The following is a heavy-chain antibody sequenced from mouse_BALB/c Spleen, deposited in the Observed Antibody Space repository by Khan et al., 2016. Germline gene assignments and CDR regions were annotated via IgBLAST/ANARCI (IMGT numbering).Heavy chain of an antibody. CDR2: IRNKANGYTT. Sequence: EVELVESGGGLVQPGGSLRLSCATSGFTFTDYYISWVRQPPGKALEWLGFIRNKANGYTTEYSASVKGQFTISRDNSKNILYLQMNTLRAEDSATYYCARDMVTGVYWYFDVWGAGTTVTVSS. CDR3: ARDMVTGVYWYFDV. J-gene: IGHJ1*01. CDR1: GFTFTDYY. D-gene: IGHD2-13*01. V-gene: IGHV7-3*02.